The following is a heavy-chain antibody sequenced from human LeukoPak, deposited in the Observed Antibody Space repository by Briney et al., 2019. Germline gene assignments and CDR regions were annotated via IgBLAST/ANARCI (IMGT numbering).Heavy chain of an antibody. CDR1: GFTFSSYG. J-gene: IGHJ4*02. Sequence: GGSLRLSCAASGFTFSSYGMHWVRRAPGKGLEWVAVIWYDGSNKYYADSVKGRFTISRDNSKNTLYLQMNSLRAEGTAVYYCARDWNGIQLWLGYYFDYWGQGTLVTVSS. V-gene: IGHV3-33*01. CDR3: ARDWNGIQLWLGYYFDY. CDR2: IWYDGSNK. D-gene: IGHD5-18*01.